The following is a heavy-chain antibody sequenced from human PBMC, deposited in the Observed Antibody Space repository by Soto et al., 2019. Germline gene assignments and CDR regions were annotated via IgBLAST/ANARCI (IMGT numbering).Heavy chain of an antibody. CDR1: GGSISSSSYY. J-gene: IGHJ4*02. CDR2: IYYSGST. CDR3: AISYYYDSRGYYPVDY. V-gene: IGHV4-39*01. D-gene: IGHD3-22*01. Sequence: QLQLQESGPGLVKPSETLSLTCTVSGGSISSSSYYWGWIRQPPGKGLEWIGTIYYSGSTYYNPPLMSRVTISVDTSKNQFSLTLSSVTAADTAVYYCAISYYYDSRGYYPVDYWGQGTLVTVSS.